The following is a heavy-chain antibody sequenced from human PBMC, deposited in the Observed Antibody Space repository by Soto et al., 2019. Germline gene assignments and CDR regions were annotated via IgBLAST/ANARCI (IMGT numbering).Heavy chain of an antibody. CDR2: ISSSSSTI. V-gene: IGHV3-48*01. Sequence: EVQLVESGGGLVQPGGSLRLSCAASGFTFSSYSMNWVRQAPGKGLEWVSYISSSSSTIYYADSVKGRFTISRDNAKNSLYLQMNSLRAEDTAVYYCARVRTPAAVIGWFDPWGQGTLVTVSS. D-gene: IGHD2-2*01. CDR1: GFTFSSYS. J-gene: IGHJ5*02. CDR3: ARVRTPAAVIGWFDP.